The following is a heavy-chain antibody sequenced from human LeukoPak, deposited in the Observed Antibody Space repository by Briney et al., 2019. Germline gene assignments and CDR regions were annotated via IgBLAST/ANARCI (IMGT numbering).Heavy chain of an antibody. CDR2: VSGSGDNT. D-gene: IGHD3-16*01. V-gene: IGHV3-23*01. CDR3: AKDYAVGSIDY. Sequence: GGTLRLSCAASGFTFSRFGMTWVRQAPGKGLEWVSAVSGSGDNTFYADSVKGRFTISRDNSKNTVSLQMESLRAEDTALYYCAKDYAVGSIDYWGQGTLVTVSS. CDR1: GFTFSRFG. J-gene: IGHJ4*02.